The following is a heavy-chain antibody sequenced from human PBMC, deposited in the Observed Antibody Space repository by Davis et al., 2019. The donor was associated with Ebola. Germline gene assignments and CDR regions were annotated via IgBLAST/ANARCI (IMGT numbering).Heavy chain of an antibody. CDR1: GSTFSHHA. J-gene: IGHJ4*02. Sequence: SLKISCAAFGSTFSHHAMHWVRQVPGKGLEWVAGISWNSVAIGYADSVKGRFTISRDNAKNSLFLQMNSLTAEDTALYYCAREAPFCGGDCLDYWGQGTLVTVSS. CDR3: AREAPFCGGDCLDY. CDR2: ISWNSVAI. V-gene: IGHV3-9*01. D-gene: IGHD2-21*01.